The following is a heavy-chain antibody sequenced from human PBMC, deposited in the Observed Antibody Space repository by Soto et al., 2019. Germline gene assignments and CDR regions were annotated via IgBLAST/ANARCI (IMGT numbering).Heavy chain of an antibody. V-gene: IGHV4-31*03. Sequence: QVQLQESGPGLVKPSQTLSLTCTVSGDSISGGGDYWSWIRQHPGKGQEWIGYIYYSGSTYYNPSLKNRDTIPLATSKNQSSLKLSSVTAEDTAVYYCARVLHRDGYKVANWFDPWGQGTLVTVSS. J-gene: IGHJ5*02. CDR2: IYYSGST. CDR1: GDSISGGGDY. CDR3: ARVLHRDGYKVANWFDP. D-gene: IGHD5-12*01.